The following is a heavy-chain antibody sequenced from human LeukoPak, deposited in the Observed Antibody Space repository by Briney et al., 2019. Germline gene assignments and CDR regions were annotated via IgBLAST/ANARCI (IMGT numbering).Heavy chain of an antibody. Sequence: GGSLRLSCSVSGFTFSSYAMHWVRQAPGKGLEYVSAISSNGGSTYYAESVKGRFTISRDNSKNTLYLQMSSLRAEDTAVYYCARSIPRGYSYGYLNWFDPWGQGTLVTVSS. V-gene: IGHV3-64D*06. J-gene: IGHJ5*02. CDR1: GFTFSSYA. D-gene: IGHD5-18*01. CDR2: ISSNGGST. CDR3: ARSIPRGYSYGYLNWFDP.